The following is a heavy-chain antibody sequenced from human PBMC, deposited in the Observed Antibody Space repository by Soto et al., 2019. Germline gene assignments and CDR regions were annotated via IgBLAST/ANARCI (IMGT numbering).Heavy chain of an antibody. CDR1: GGSISSYY. CDR3: ARDAGSGSHDYYYYYGMDV. V-gene: IGHV4-59*01. CDR2: IYYSGST. Sequence: SETLSLTCTVSGGSISSYYWSWIRQPPGKGLEWIGYIYYSGSTNYNPSLKSRVTISVDTSKNQFSLKLSSVTAADTAVYYCARDAGSGSHDYYYYYGMDVWGQGTTVTVSS. D-gene: IGHD3-10*01. J-gene: IGHJ6*02.